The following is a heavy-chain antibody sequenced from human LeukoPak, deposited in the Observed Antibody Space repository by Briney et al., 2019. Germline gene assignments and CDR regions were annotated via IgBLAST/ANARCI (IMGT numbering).Heavy chain of an antibody. CDR2: ISYDGSNK. V-gene: IGHV3-30*04. J-gene: IGHJ6*02. CDR3: ARALWSGPVYYGMDV. CDR1: GFTFSSYA. D-gene: IGHD3-10*01. Sequence: LSGGSLRLSCAASGFTFSSYAMHWVRQAPGKGLEWVAVISYDGSNKYYADSVKGRFTISRDNSKNTLYLQMNSLRAEDTAVYYCARALWSGPVYYGMDVWGQGTTVTVSS.